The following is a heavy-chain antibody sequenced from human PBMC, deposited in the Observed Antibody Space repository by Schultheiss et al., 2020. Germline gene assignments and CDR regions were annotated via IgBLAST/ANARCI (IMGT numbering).Heavy chain of an antibody. CDR3: TTDLGGYG. J-gene: IGHJ4*02. CDR2: IKSKTDGGTT. D-gene: IGHD3-16*01. Sequence: GESLKISCVVSGFTFRTYGMSWVRQAPGKGLEWVGRIKSKTDGGTTDYAAPVKGRFTISRDDSKNTLYLQMNSLKTEDTAVYYCTTDLGGYGWGQGTLVTVSS. CDR1: GFTFRTYG. V-gene: IGHV3-15*01.